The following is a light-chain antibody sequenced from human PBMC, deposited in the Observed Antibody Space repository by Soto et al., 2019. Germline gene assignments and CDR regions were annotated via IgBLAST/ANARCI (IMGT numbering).Light chain of an antibody. CDR2: AAS. V-gene: IGKV1-39*01. CDR3: PQSYTSLQT. J-gene: IGKJ2*01. CDR1: QTVNNY. Sequence: DIQLTQSPSSLSASVGDTVTITCRAGQTVNNYLNWYQHKPGEVPKLLIYAASSLQSGVPSRFSATASGTDFTLTIINLHPEDFGTYSCPQSYTSLQTFGQGTTLEIK.